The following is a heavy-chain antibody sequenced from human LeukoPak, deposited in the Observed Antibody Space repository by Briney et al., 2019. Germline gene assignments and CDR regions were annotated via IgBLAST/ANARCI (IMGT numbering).Heavy chain of an antibody. J-gene: IGHJ5*02. CDR3: ARSGLELAVAGGWFDP. CDR1: GGSISSYY. CDR2: IYTSGST. D-gene: IGHD6-19*01. V-gene: IGHV4-4*07. Sequence: KPSETLSLTCTVSGGSISSYYWSWIRQPAGKGLEWIGRIYTSGSTNYNPSLKSRVTMSVDTSKNQFSLKLSSVTAADTAVYYCARSGLELAVAGGWFDPWGQGTLVTVSS.